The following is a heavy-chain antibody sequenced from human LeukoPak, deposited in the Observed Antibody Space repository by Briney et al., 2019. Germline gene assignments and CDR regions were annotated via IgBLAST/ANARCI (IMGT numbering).Heavy chain of an antibody. CDR2: ISAYNGNT. Sequence: ASVKVSCKASGYTFTSYGISWVRQAPGQGLEWMGWISAYNGNTNYAQKLQGRVTMTTDTSTSTAYMKLRSLRSDDTAVYYCAREGVDCSSTSCPRGYYYYYYMDVWGKGTTVTVSS. J-gene: IGHJ6*03. V-gene: IGHV1-18*01. CDR1: GYTFTSYG. CDR3: AREGVDCSSTSCPRGYYYYYYMDV. D-gene: IGHD2-2*01.